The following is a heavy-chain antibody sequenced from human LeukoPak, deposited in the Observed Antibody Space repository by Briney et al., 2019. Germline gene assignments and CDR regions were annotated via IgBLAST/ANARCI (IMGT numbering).Heavy chain of an antibody. CDR1: GFTFSSHW. V-gene: IGHV3-74*01. Sequence: PGGSLRLSCAASGFTFSSHWMHWVRHAPGKGLVWVSRINADGIDTFYADSVKGRFTISRDNARNTLHLQMDSLRVEDTAVYYCAGTGAAFLSYWGQGALVTVSS. J-gene: IGHJ4*02. CDR2: INADGIDT. CDR3: AGTGAAFLSY. D-gene: IGHD3/OR15-3a*01.